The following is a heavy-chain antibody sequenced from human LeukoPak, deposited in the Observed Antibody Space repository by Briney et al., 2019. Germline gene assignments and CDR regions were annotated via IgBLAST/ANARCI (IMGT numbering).Heavy chain of an antibody. D-gene: IGHD5-18*01. V-gene: IGHV4-59*08. CDR3: ARQGGSYGYYYFDY. CDR2: IYYSGST. CDR1: GGSISSYY. Sequence: SETLSLTCTVSGGSISSYYWSWIRQPPGKGLEWIGYIYYSGSTNYNPSLKSRVTISVDTSKNQFSLKLSSVTAADTAVYYCARQGGSYGYYYFDYWGQGTLVTVSS. J-gene: IGHJ4*02.